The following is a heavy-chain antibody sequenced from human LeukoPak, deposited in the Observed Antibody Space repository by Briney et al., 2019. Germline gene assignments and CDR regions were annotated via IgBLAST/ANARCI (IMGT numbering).Heavy chain of an antibody. Sequence: ASVKVSCKASRYTFTSYDINWVREAAGRGLEWMGWMNPNTGRTGFAQKFQGRLTMTRDTSISTAYMELSSLRSEDTAVYYCARLSQTPDYYSNGGYYYLGYWGQGTPVTVSS. V-gene: IGHV1-8*01. CDR1: RYTFTSYD. J-gene: IGHJ4*02. D-gene: IGHD3-22*01. CDR2: MNPNTGRT. CDR3: ARLSQTPDYYSNGGYYYLGY.